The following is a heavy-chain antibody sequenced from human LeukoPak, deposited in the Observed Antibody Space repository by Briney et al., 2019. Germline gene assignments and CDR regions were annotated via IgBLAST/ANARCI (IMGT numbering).Heavy chain of an antibody. CDR1: GFSFSGYW. CDR2: INGDARTT. J-gene: IGHJ4*02. Sequence: PGGSLRLSCAASGFSFSGYWMHWVRQAPGKGLVWISYINGDARTTNHADFAEGRFTISRDNAKNTLYLQMNSLRVEDTAVYYCVRGGLMGATDYRGQGTLVTVSS. D-gene: IGHD1-26*01. V-gene: IGHV3-74*01. CDR3: VRGGLMGATDY.